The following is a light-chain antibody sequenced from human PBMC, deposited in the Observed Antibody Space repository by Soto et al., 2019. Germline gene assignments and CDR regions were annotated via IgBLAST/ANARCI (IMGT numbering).Light chain of an antibody. V-gene: IGLV2-23*02. J-gene: IGLJ3*02. CDR1: SSDVGNYNL. CDR3: CSYAGNSSNGV. CDR2: EVS. Sequence: QSVLTQPASVSGSPGQSITISCTGTSSDVGNYNLVSWYQQHPDKAPKLMIHEVSKRPSGVSNRFSGSKSGNTASLTISGLQAEDEAAYYCCSYAGNSSNGVFGGGTKLTVL.